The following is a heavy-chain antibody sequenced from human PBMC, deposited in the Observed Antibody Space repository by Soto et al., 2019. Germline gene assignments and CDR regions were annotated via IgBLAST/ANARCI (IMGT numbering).Heavy chain of an antibody. CDR3: ARNKGYPSSGWPVDY. CDR1: GYTFTSYA. J-gene: IGHJ4*02. CDR2: INAGNGNT. Sequence: ASVKVSCKASGYTFTSYAMHWVRQAHGQRLEWMGWINAGNGNTKYSQKFQGRVTITRDTSASTAYMELSSLRSEDTAVYYCARNKGYPSSGWPVDYWGQGTLVTVSS. D-gene: IGHD6-19*01. V-gene: IGHV1-3*01.